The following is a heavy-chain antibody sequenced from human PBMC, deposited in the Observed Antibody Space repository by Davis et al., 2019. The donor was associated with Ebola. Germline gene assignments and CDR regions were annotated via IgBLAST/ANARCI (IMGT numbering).Heavy chain of an antibody. Sequence: GESLKISCAASGFTFSSYAMSWVRQAPGKGLEWVSGISGSGDTISYADSVKGRFTISRDNSKNTLYLQMNSLRAEDTAVYYCGTDYYDSSGYLNLLYYWGQGTLVTVSS. CDR2: ISGSGDTI. J-gene: IGHJ4*02. D-gene: IGHD3-22*01. V-gene: IGHV3-23*01. CDR3: GTDYYDSSGYLNLLYY. CDR1: GFTFSSYA.